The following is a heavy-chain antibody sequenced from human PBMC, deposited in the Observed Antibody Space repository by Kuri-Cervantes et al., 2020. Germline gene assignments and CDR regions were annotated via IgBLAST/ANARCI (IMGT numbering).Heavy chain of an antibody. V-gene: IGHV4-34*01. J-gene: IGHJ4*02. D-gene: IGHD1-1*01. CDR3: ARTTGTNIIDY. CDR1: GGSFSGYY. Sequence: SETLSLTCAVYGGSFSGYYWSWIRQPPGKGLEWIGEINHSGSTNYNPSLKSRVTISVGTSKNQFSLKLTSVTAADTAVYYCARTTGTNIIDYWGQGTLVTVSS. CDR2: INHSGST.